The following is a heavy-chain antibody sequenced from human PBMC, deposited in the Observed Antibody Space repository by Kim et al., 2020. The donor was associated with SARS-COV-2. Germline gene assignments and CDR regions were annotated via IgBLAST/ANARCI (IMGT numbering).Heavy chain of an antibody. CDR2: INAGNGNT. CDR1: GYTFTGYA. CDR3: ARGSRGYQLPTDY. V-gene: IGHV1-3*01. Sequence: ASVKVSCKASGYTFTGYAMHWVRQAPGQRLEWMGWINAGNGNTKYSQKFQGRVTITRDTSASTAYMELSSLRSEDTAVYYCARGSRGYQLPTDYWGQGTLVTVSS. J-gene: IGHJ4*02. D-gene: IGHD2-2*01.